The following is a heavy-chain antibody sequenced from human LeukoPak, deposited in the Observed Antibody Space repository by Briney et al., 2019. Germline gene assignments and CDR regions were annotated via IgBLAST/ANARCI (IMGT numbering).Heavy chain of an antibody. V-gene: IGHV3-21*01. CDR2: ISSGSTYM. D-gene: IGHD3-10*01. CDR3: ARDPGFGELFGLPRYYFDY. J-gene: IGHJ4*02. CDR1: GFTFSSYS. Sequence: GGSLRLSCAASGFTFSSYSMNWVRQAPGKGLEWVSSISSGSTYMYYADSVKGRFTISRDNAKNSLYLQMNSLRDEDTAVYYCARDPGFGELFGLPRYYFDYWGQGTLVTVSS.